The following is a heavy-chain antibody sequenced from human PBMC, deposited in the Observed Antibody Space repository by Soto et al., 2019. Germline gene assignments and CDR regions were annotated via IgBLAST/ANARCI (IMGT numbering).Heavy chain of an antibody. V-gene: IGHV1-69*01. J-gene: IGHJ4*02. CDR3: AKVTTVNKPFDY. CDR1: GGTFSSYA. D-gene: IGHD4-4*01. Sequence: QVQLVQSGAEVKKPGSSVKVSCKASGGTFSSYAISWVRQAPGQGLEWMGGIIPIFGTANYAQKFQGRVTITADESTSTAYMEMSSLRAEDTAVYPCAKVTTVNKPFDYWGQGTLVTVSS. CDR2: IIPIFGTA.